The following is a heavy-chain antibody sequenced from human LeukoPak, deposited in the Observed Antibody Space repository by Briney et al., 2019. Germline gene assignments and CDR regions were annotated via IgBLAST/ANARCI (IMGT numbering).Heavy chain of an antibody. Sequence: GGSLRLSCAASGYTFSSCSMNWVRQAPGKGLEWVSSINTRGSGEYYEDSVKGRFTISRDNARNSLYLQMNSLRAEDTALYSCAREVSIHPVLDYWGQGTLVTVSS. D-gene: IGHD1-14*01. CDR2: INTRGSGE. V-gene: IGHV3-21*01. CDR1: GYTFSSCS. CDR3: AREVSIHPVLDY. J-gene: IGHJ4*02.